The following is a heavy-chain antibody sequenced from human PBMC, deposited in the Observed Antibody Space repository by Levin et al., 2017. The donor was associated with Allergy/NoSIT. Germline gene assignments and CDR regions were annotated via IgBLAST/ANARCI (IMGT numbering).Heavy chain of an antibody. CDR1: GARVSSTPAS. CDR3: ARGPGKFDF. V-gene: IGHV6-1*01. CDR2: TYYRSKWDN. Sequence: SQTLSLTCSISGARVSSTPASWPWLRPSPSRGLEWLGRTYYRSKWDNDYAISVKSRITISPDTSKNQFSLQLNSVTPEDTAVYYCARGPGKFDFWGQGTLVTVSS. J-gene: IGHJ4*02.